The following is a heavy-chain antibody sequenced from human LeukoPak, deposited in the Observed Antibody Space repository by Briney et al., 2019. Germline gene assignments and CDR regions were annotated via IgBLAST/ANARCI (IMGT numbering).Heavy chain of an antibody. Sequence: SQTLSLTCTVSGGSLSSGGYYWSWIRQHPGKGLEWIGYIYYSGSTYYNPSLKSRVTTSVDTSKNQFSLKLSSVTAADTAEYYCAREERTLHYYYGMDVWGQGTTVTVSS. CDR2: IYYSGST. J-gene: IGHJ6*02. CDR3: AREERTLHYYYGMDV. V-gene: IGHV4-31*03. CDR1: GGSLSSGGYY. D-gene: IGHD1-1*01.